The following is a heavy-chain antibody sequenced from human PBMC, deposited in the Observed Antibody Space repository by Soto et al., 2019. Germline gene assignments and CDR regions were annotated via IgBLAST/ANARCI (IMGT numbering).Heavy chain of an antibody. Sequence: QVQLVQSGAEVKKPGASVKVSCEGSGDTFTTYGISWVRQAPGQGLEWMGWISGYNGNTNYAQKFQGRVTMTTDTSTNTAYMELRSLTSDDTAVYYCAREYWSSVSCYGVDYWGQGTLVTVSS. V-gene: IGHV1-18*01. D-gene: IGHD2-2*01. CDR2: ISGYNGNT. CDR1: GDTFTTYG. CDR3: AREYWSSVSCYGVDY. J-gene: IGHJ4*02.